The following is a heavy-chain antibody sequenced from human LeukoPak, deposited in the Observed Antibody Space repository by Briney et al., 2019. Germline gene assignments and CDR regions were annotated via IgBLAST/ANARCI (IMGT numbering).Heavy chain of an antibody. V-gene: IGHV3-66*01. Sequence: GGSLRLSCAASGFTLSSYAMSWVRQAPGKGLEWVSVIYSGGSTYYADSVKGRLTISRDNSKNTLYLQMNSLRAEDTAVYYCARDLSGVTGYTYGRGIDYWGQGTLVTVSS. CDR1: GFTLSSYA. CDR3: ARDLSGVTGYTYGRGIDY. CDR2: IYSGGST. D-gene: IGHD5-18*01. J-gene: IGHJ4*02.